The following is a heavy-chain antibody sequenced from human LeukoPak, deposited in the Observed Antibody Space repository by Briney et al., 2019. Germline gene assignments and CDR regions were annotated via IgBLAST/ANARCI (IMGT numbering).Heavy chain of an antibody. CDR1: GGSFSGYY. CDR2: INHSGST. J-gene: IGHJ3*02. Sequence: SETLSLTCAVYGGSFSGYYWSWIRQPPGKGLEWIGEINHSGSTNYNPSLKSRVTISVDTSKNQSSLKLSSVTAADTAVYYCARVRGDYVAFDIWGQGTMVTVSS. V-gene: IGHV4-34*01. CDR3: ARVRGDYVAFDI. D-gene: IGHD4-17*01.